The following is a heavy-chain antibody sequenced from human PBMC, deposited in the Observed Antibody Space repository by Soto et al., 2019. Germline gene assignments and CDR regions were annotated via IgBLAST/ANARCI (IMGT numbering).Heavy chain of an antibody. CDR3: ARGNYFDN. CDR2: IIPTGGST. V-gene: IGHV1-46*03. Sequence: QVQLVQSGAEVKQPGASVRVSCKASGYTFTNYDIHWVRQAPGQGLEWMGIIIPTGGSTTYAQKFQGRVTMTRDTSTCTVYMELSSLRSEDTAIYYCARGNYFDNWGQGTLVTVSS. CDR1: GYTFTNYD. J-gene: IGHJ4*02. D-gene: IGHD3-10*01.